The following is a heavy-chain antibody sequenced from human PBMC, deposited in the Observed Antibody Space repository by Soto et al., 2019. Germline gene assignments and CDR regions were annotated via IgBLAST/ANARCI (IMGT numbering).Heavy chain of an antibody. J-gene: IGHJ5*02. D-gene: IGHD6-19*01. Sequence: QVQLQESGPGLVKPSQTLSLTCTVSGGSISSGGYYWSWIRQHPGKGLEWIGYLYYSGSTYYNPSLKSRVTLSVDTAKNQFSLKLSSVTAADTAVYYCARERGSGWRHEHLNWFDPWGQGTLVTVSS. CDR3: ARERGSGWRHEHLNWFDP. V-gene: IGHV4-31*03. CDR1: GGSISSGGYY. CDR2: LYYSGST.